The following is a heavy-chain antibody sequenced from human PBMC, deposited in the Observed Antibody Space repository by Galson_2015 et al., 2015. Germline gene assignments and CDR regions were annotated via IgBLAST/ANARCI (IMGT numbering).Heavy chain of an antibody. Sequence: SVKVSCKASGYTFSDYYMHWVRQAPGQGLEWMGWINPKSGGTTYAQKFQGWVTMTRDTSISTAYMELSRLRSDDTAVYFCAKALRSGIYPYYYCPMDVWGQGTTVTVSS. CDR2: INPKSGGT. V-gene: IGHV1-2*04. CDR3: AKALRSGIYPYYYCPMDV. J-gene: IGHJ6*02. D-gene: IGHD3-10*01. CDR1: GYTFSDYY.